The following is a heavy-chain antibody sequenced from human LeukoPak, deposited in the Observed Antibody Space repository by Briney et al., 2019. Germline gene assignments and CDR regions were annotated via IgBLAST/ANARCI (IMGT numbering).Heavy chain of an antibody. CDR2: MNPNSGNT. Sequence: GASVKVSCKASGYTFTSYDINWVRQATGQGLEWMGWMNPNSGNTGYAQKFQGRVTMTRNTSISTAYMELSSLRSEDTAVYYCARVGSSSWYVSFYYYYGMDVWGQGITVTVSS. CDR3: ARVGSSSWYVSFYYYYGMDV. J-gene: IGHJ6*02. D-gene: IGHD6-13*01. CDR1: GYTFTSYD. V-gene: IGHV1-8*01.